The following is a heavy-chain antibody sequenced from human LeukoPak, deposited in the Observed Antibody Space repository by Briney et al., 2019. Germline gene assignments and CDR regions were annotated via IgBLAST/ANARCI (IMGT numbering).Heavy chain of an antibody. V-gene: IGHV3-9*01. Sequence: PGGSLRLSCAASGFTFDDYAMHWVRQAPGKGLEWVSGISWNSGSIGYADSVKGRFTISRDNAKNSLFLQMNNLRAEDTALYYCARDGIPTYAFDIWGQGTMVTVSP. J-gene: IGHJ3*02. CDR1: GFTFDDYA. CDR3: ARDGIPTYAFDI. CDR2: ISWNSGSI.